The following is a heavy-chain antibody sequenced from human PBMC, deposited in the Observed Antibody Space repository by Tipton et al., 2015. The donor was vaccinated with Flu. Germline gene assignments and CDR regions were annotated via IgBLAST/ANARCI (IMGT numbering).Heavy chain of an antibody. CDR1: GYSISSGYY. V-gene: IGHV4-38-2*02. J-gene: IGHJ6*02. CDR3: ARAGTTWGRMDV. Sequence: TLSLTCIVSGYSISSGYYWGWIRQPPGKGLEWIGSIYHTGSTYYNPSLKSRVTISVDTSKNQFSLKLSSVTAADTAVYYCARAGTTWGRMDVWGQGTTVTVSS. D-gene: IGHD3-16*01. CDR2: IYHTGST.